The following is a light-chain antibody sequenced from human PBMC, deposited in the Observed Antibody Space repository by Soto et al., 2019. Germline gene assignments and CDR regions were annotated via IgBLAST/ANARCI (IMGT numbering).Light chain of an antibody. CDR1: QSGSSGY. CDR3: QQYDKAAST. V-gene: IGKV3-20*01. CDR2: GAS. Sequence: ELVWTQSPGNLSLSPGARATLSCGASQSGSSGYLAWDQQKPGEAPRLLSYGASSRATGIPDRFSGSGSGTEFTLTISGLEPQDFAVYYCQQYDKAASTFGQGTKWIS. J-gene: IGKJ1*01.